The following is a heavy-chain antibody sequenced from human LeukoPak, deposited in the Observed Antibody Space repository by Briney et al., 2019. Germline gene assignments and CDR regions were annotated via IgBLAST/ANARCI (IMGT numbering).Heavy chain of an antibody. D-gene: IGHD2-21*02. CDR1: GYSFTTYD. J-gene: IGHJ4*02. CDR3: AREFRVVTPTQGDDY. V-gene: IGHV1-8*01. CDR2: MDPNSGNT. Sequence: ASVKVSCKASGYSFTTYDINWVRQATGQGLEWMGWMDPNSGNTGYAQKFQGRVTVTRNTSISTAYMELSSLRSEDTAVYYCAREFRVVTPTQGDDYWGQGTLVTVSS.